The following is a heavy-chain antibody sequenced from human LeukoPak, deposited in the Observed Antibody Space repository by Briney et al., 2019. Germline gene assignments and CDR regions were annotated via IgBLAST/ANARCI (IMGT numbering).Heavy chain of an antibody. V-gene: IGHV3-23*01. CDR2: ISGSGGST. D-gene: IGHD1-1*01. Sequence: GGFLRLSCAASGFTFSSYAMSWVRQAPGKGLEWVSAISGSGGSTYYADSVKGRFTISRDNSKNTLYLQMNSLRAEDTAVYYCAKHGQRLMYYFDYWGQGTLVTVSS. J-gene: IGHJ4*02. CDR3: AKHGQRLMYYFDY. CDR1: GFTFSSYA.